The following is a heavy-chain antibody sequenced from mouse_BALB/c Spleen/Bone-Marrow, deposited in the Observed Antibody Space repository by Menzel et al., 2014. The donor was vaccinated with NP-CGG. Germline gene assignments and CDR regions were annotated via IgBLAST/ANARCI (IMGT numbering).Heavy chain of an antibody. Sequence: EVKLMESGPELVKPGASVKVSCKASGYAFTSYNMYWVKQSHGKSLEWIGYIDPYNGGTSYNQKFKGKATLTIDKSSSIAYMHLNSLTSEDSAVYYCARSILGAMDYWGQGTSVTVSS. V-gene: IGHV1S135*01. J-gene: IGHJ4*01. CDR3: ARSILGAMDY. CDR2: IDPYNGGT. D-gene: IGHD4-1*01. CDR1: GYAFTSYN.